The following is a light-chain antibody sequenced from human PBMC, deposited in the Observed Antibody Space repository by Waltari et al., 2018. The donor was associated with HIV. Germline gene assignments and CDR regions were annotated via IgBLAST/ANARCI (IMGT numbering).Light chain of an antibody. CDR3: ATWDDDLSTWL. Sequence: SVLTQPPSASGTPGPRVTISCSGDSSNIGSNSVYWYQQLPGTAPKLLIYTNDQRPSGVPDRFSGSNSGTSASLAISGLRSEDEADYYCATWDDDLSTWLFGGGTKLTVL. CDR2: TND. CDR1: SSNIGSNS. V-gene: IGLV1-47*01. J-gene: IGLJ3*02.